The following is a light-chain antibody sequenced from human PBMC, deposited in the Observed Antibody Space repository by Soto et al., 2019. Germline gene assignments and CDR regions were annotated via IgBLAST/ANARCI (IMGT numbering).Light chain of an antibody. CDR3: QQSYSTPFT. V-gene: IGKV1-39*01. J-gene: IGKJ3*01. CDR1: QSISSY. Sequence: DIQMTQSPSSLSSSVGDRVTITCRASQSISSYLNWYQQKPGKAPKLLIYAASSLQSGVPSRFSGSGSGTYFPLTISSLQPEDFANYYCQQSYSTPFTFGPGTKVDIK. CDR2: AAS.